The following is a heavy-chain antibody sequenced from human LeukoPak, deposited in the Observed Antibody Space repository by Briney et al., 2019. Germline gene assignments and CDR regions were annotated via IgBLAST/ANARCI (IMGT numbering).Heavy chain of an antibody. V-gene: IGHV3-15*01. J-gene: IGHJ5*02. CDR2: IKSKNVGGTT. CDR1: GFTFSSYG. CDR3: TSHAAFDP. Sequence: TPGRSLRLSCAASGFTFSSYGMHWVRQAPGKGLEWVGRIKSKNVGGTTDYAAPVKGRFTISRDDSKNTVYLQMNSLKIEDTAVYYCTSHAAFDPWGQGTLVTVSS.